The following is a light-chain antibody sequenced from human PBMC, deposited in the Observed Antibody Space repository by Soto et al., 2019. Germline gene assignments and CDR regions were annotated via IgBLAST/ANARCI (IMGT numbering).Light chain of an antibody. CDR2: WAS. CDR3: QQYFSAPFT. CDR1: QSVLYSSINKNY. V-gene: IGKV4-1*01. Sequence: DNVMTQSPDSLAVSLGERATINCKSSQSVLYSSINKNYLAWYQQKPGQPPRLLIYWASGRESGVPDRFSGSGSGTDFTLTISSLQAEDVAVYYCQQYFSAPFTFGPGTKVDIK. J-gene: IGKJ3*01.